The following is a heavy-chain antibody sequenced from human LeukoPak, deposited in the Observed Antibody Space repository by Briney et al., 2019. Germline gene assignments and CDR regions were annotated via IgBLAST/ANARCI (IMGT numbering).Heavy chain of an antibody. D-gene: IGHD3-22*01. CDR2: MNPNSGNT. Sequence: ASVKVSFKASGYPFTSYDINWVRQATGQGLEWMGWMNPNSGNTGYAQKFQGRVTMTRNTSISTAYMALCSLRSEDTAVYYCARDYDSSGYYRMGNDYWGQGTMVTVSS. V-gene: IGHV1-8*01. CDR3: ARDYDSSGYYRMGNDY. CDR1: GYPFTSYD. J-gene: IGHJ4*02.